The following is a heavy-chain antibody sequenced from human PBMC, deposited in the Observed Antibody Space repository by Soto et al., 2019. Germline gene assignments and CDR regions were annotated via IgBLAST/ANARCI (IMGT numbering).Heavy chain of an antibody. CDR3: ARAWIQLGWFDP. CDR2: ISYDGSNK. J-gene: IGHJ5*02. D-gene: IGHD5-18*01. CDR1: GFTFSSYA. Sequence: PGGSLRLSCAASGFTFSSYAMHWVRQAPGKGLEWVAVISYDGSNKYYADSVKGRFTISRDNSKNTLYLQMNSLRAEDTAVYYCARAWIQLGWFDPWGQGTLVTVSS. V-gene: IGHV3-30-3*01.